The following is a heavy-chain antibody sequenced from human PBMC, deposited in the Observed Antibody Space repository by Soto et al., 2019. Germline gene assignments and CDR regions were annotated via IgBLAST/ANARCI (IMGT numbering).Heavy chain of an antibody. Sequence: VASVKLSCPASGGTLSSYAIIWVQQAPGQGLEWMGGIIPIFGTANYAQKFQGRVTITADESTSTAYMELSSLRSEDTAVYYCARDRVVSNGYYDYWGQGTLVTVSS. CDR3: ARDRVVSNGYYDY. CDR2: IIPIFGTA. J-gene: IGHJ4*02. V-gene: IGHV1-69*13. D-gene: IGHD3-22*01. CDR1: GGTLSSYA.